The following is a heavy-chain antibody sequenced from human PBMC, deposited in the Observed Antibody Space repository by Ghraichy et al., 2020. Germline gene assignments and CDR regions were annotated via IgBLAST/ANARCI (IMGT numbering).Heavy chain of an antibody. J-gene: IGHJ1*01. CDR3: ARSSGLAVASTAEYFHY. D-gene: IGHD2-15*01. Sequence: SETLSLTCSVSGGSISSYYWSWIRQPPGKGLEWIGYIYNSGSTEYNPSPKSRVTISVDTSKNQFSLRLSSVTAADTAVYYCARSSGLAVASTAEYFHYWGQGTLVTVSS. CDR1: GGSISSYY. V-gene: IGHV4-59*01. CDR2: IYNSGST.